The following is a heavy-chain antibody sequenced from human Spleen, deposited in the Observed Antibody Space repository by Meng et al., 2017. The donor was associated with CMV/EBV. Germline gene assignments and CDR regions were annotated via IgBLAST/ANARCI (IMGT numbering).Heavy chain of an antibody. D-gene: IGHD5-12*01. CDR2: ISGSGGST. CDR1: GFTFSNYA. V-gene: IGHV3-23*01. Sequence: GESLKISCAASGFTFSNYAMSWVCQAPGKGLEWVSAISGSGGSTNSADSVKGRFTISRDNAKNTLYLQMNSLRAEDTAVYYCASQPRSDYHFDYWGQGTLVTVSS. J-gene: IGHJ4*02. CDR3: ASQPRSDYHFDY.